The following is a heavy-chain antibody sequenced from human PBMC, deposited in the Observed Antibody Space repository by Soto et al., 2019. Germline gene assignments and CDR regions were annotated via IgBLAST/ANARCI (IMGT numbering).Heavy chain of an antibody. CDR3: AALSARLGWYFDL. CDR2: IKQDGSEK. CDR1: GFTFSSYW. J-gene: IGHJ2*01. Sequence: EVQLVESGGGLVQPGGSLRLSCAASGFTFSSYWMSWVRQAPGKGLEWVANIKQDGSEKYYVDSVKGRFTISRDNAKNSLYLQKNTLSAEDTAVYYCAALSARLGWYFDLWGRGTLVTVSS. V-gene: IGHV3-7*01. D-gene: IGHD6-6*01.